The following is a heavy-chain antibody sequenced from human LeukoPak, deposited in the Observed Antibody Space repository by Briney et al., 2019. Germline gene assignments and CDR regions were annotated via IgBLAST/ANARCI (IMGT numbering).Heavy chain of an antibody. D-gene: IGHD2-15*01. CDR2: IYHSGST. J-gene: IGHJ4*02. CDR1: GGSISSGGYY. CDR3: VREILYCSGGSCYRGPFDN. Sequence: PSETLSLTCTVSGGSISSGGYYWSWFRQPPGKGLEWIGYIYHSGSTYYNPSLKSRILFSVDTSQNQFSLTLNSVTAADTAVYYCVREILYCSGGSCYRGPFDNWAREPWSPSPQ. V-gene: IGHV4-30-2*05.